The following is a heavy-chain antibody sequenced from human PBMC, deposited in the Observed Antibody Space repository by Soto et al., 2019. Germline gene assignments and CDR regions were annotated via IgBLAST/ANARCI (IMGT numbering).Heavy chain of an antibody. Sequence: GGSLRLSCAASGFTFSSYSMNWVRQAPGKGLEWVSSISSSSSYIYYADSVKGRFTISRDNAKNSLYLQMNSLRAEGTAVYYCARDYYDSSGTDWFDPWGQGTLVTVSS. J-gene: IGHJ5*02. D-gene: IGHD3-22*01. CDR1: GFTFSSYS. CDR3: ARDYYDSSGTDWFDP. CDR2: ISSSSSYI. V-gene: IGHV3-21*01.